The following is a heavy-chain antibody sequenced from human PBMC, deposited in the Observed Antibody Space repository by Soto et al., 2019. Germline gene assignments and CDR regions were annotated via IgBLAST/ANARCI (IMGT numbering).Heavy chain of an antibody. CDR2: ISYDGSNK. Sequence: GGSLRLSCAASGFTFSSYAMHWVRQAPGKGLEWVAVISYDGSNKYYADSVKGRFTISRDNSKNTLYLQMNSLRAEDTAVYYCARDQGGSMYSSSFKTLYYYYGMDVWGQGTTVTVSS. CDR1: GFTFSSYA. J-gene: IGHJ6*02. D-gene: IGHD6-6*01. CDR3: ARDQGGSMYSSSFKTLYYYYGMDV. V-gene: IGHV3-30*04.